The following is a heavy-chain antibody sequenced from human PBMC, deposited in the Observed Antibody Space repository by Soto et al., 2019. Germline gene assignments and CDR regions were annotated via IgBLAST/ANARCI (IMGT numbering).Heavy chain of an antibody. J-gene: IGHJ4*02. CDR3: AKERLARGIDY. CDR1: GFTFSNYA. V-gene: IGHV3-23*01. Sequence: EVQLLDSGGGLVQPGGSLRLSCAASGFTFSNYAMSWVRQAPGKGLDWVSTISSSGSNTCYADSVKGRFSISRDNSKNTVYLEMKNLRAEDTAVYYCAKERLARGIDYWGQGTLVTVSS. CDR2: ISSSGSNT. D-gene: IGHD3-10*01.